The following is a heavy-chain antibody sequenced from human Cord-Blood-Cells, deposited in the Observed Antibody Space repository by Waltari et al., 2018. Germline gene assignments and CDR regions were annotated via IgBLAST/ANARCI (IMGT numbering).Heavy chain of an antibody. J-gene: IGHJ4*02. V-gene: IGHV3-30-3*01. CDR2: MSYDGSNK. CDR1: GFTFSSYA. D-gene: IGHD5-12*01. Sequence: QVQLVESGGGVVQPGRSLRLSCAASGFTFSSYAMHWVRQAPGKGLEWVAVMSYDGSNKYYADSVKGRFTISRDNSKNTLYLQMNSLRAEDTAVYYCARDDGDGYNFHPFDYWGQGTLVTVSS. CDR3: ARDDGDGYNFHPFDY.